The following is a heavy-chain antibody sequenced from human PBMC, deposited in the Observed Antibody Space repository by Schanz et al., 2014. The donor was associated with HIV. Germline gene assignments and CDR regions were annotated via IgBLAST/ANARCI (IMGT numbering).Heavy chain of an antibody. D-gene: IGHD1-26*01. Sequence: EVQLLESGGDLVRPGGSLRVSCVASGFTFRDFAMIWVRQAPGKGLEWVSAISGSGDSTVYTSSVKGRFTISRDNSKDMLFLQMTNLRADDTATYFCAKRNQGYSGYFDFWGQGTLVAVSS. CDR3: AKRNQGYSGYFDF. V-gene: IGHV3-23*01. CDR2: ISGSGDST. J-gene: IGHJ4*02. CDR1: GFTFRDFA.